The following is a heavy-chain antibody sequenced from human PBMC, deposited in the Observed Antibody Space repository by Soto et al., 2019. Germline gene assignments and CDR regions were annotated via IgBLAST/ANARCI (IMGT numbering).Heavy chain of an antibody. Sequence: ASVKVSCKASGYTFTSYHMHWVRQAPGQGLEWMGIINPSGGSTSYAQKFQGRVTMTRDTSTSTVYMELSSLRSEDTAVYYCARELSITIFGVVTEALNYFDYWGQGTLVTVSS. CDR3: ARELSITIFGVVTEALNYFDY. CDR1: GYTFTSYH. J-gene: IGHJ4*02. D-gene: IGHD3-3*01. CDR2: INPSGGST. V-gene: IGHV1-46*01.